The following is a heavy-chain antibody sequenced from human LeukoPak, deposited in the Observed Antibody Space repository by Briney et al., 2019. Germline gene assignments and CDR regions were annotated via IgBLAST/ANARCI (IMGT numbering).Heavy chain of an antibody. CDR3: ARVAQYYYDSSGSFDY. J-gene: IGHJ4*02. D-gene: IGHD3-22*01. CDR1: GYSISSGYY. V-gene: IGHV4-38-2*02. Sequence: SETLSLTCTVSGYSISSGYYWGWIRPPPGKGLEWIGSIYHSGSTYYNPSLKSRVTISVDTSKNQFSLKLSSVTAADTAVYYCARVAQYYYDSSGSFDYWGQGALVTVSS. CDR2: IYHSGST.